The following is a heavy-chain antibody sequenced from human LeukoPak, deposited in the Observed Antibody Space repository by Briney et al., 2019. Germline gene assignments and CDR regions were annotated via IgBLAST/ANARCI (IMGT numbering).Heavy chain of an antibody. CDR1: GGSFSGYY. J-gene: IGHJ6*03. CDR2: INHSGST. CDR3: ARRLRGYYMDV. Sequence: PSETLSLTCAGYGGSFSGYYWSWIRQPPGKGLEWIGEINHSGSTNYNPSLKSRVTISVDTSKNQFSLKLSSVTAADTAVYYCARRLRGYYMDVWGKGTTVTISS. V-gene: IGHV4-34*01.